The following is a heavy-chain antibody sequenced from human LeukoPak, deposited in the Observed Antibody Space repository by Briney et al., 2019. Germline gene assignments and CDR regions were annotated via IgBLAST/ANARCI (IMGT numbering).Heavy chain of an antibody. CDR3: ARVPWGVGLDY. CDR1: GYTFSSYD. J-gene: IGHJ4*02. D-gene: IGHD3-16*01. V-gene: IGHV1-2*02. CDR2: INPNSGGT. Sequence: ASVKVSCKASGYTFSSYDINWVRQAPGQGLEWMGWINPNSGGTNYAQKFQGRVTMTRDTSISTAYMELSRLRSDDTAVYYCARVPWGVGLDYWGQGTLVTVSS.